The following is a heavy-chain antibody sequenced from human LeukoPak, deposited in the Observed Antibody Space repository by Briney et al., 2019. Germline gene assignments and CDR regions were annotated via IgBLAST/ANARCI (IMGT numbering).Heavy chain of an antibody. J-gene: IGHJ4*02. V-gene: IGHV1-18*01. CDR2: ISTDNGDT. D-gene: IGHD3-16*01. Sequence: ASVKVSCKTSGYTFTTYGITWVRQAPGQGLEWMGWISTDNGDTNYAQKLQGRVTMTTDTSTSTAYMELRSLRSDDTAVYYCAREGLGELTLDCWGQGTLVTVSS. CDR3: AREGLGELTLDC. CDR1: GYTFTTYG.